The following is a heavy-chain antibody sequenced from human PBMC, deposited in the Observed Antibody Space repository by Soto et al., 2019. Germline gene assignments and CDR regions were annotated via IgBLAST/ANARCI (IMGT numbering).Heavy chain of an antibody. J-gene: IGHJ4*02. CDR1: GGTFSSYA. CDR2: IIPIFGTA. V-gene: IGHV1-69*05. Sequence: SVKVSCKASGGTFSSYAISWVRQAPGQGLEWMGGIIPIFGTANYAQKLQGRVTMTTDTSTSTAYMELRSLRSDDTAVYYCARDSSYYDSSGYSNYWGQGTLVTVSS. CDR3: ARDSSYYDSSGYSNY. D-gene: IGHD3-22*01.